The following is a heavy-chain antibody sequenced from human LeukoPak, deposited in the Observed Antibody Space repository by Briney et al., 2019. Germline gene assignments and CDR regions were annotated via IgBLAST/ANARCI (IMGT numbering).Heavy chain of an antibody. CDR2: IYYSGST. D-gene: IGHD2-15*01. V-gene: IGHV4-59*01. J-gene: IGHJ3*02. CDR3: ARDGRYCSGGSCYRTFDI. CDR1: GGSISSYY. Sequence: SETLSLTCTVPGGSISSYYWSWIRQPPGKGLEWIGYIYYSGSTNYNPSLKSRVTISVDTSKHQFSLKLSSVTAADTAVYYCARDGRYCSGGSCYRTFDIWGQGTMVTVSS.